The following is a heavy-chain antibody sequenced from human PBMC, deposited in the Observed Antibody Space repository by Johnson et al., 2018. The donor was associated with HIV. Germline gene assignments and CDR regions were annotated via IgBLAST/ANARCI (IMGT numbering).Heavy chain of an antibody. D-gene: IGHD4-17*01. Sequence: QVQLVESGGGVVQPGRSLRLSCAASAFSFSNYPMHWVRQAPGKGLEWVAVISYDGSNKYYTDSVKGRFTISRDNSKNTLYLQMNSLNTDDTAFYYCARALTTDAFDIWGQGTMVTVSS. V-gene: IGHV3-30*04. CDR3: ARALTTDAFDI. J-gene: IGHJ3*02. CDR2: ISYDGSNK. CDR1: AFSFSNYP.